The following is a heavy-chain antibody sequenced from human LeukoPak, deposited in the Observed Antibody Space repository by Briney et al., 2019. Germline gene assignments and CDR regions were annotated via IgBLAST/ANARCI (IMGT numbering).Heavy chain of an antibody. D-gene: IGHD1-26*01. J-gene: IGHJ3*02. Sequence: GGSLRLSCAASGFTFSNYDMHWVRQPTGKGLEWVAAIAIGGETYYPASVEGRFTISRENAKNSLYLQMNSLRAGDTAVYYCARAHVGAGLAFDIWAKGQWSPSLQ. CDR1: GFTFSNYD. CDR3: ARAHVGAGLAFDI. V-gene: IGHV3-13*01. CDR2: IAIGGET.